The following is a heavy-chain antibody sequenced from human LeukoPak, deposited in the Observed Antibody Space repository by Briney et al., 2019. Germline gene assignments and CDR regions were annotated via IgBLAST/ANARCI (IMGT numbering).Heavy chain of an antibody. V-gene: IGHV3-21*01. J-gene: IGHJ4*02. CDR3: ARGHGSSSWYLTLEGGYYFDY. CDR2: ISSIRNYI. CDR1: KYTFSDYS. D-gene: IGHD6-13*01. Sequence: GGSLRLSCAASKYTFSDYSMSWVRQAPGKGLEWVSSISSIRNYIYYADSVKGRFTVSRDNAKNSLYPQMNSLRAEDTAVYYCARGHGSSSWYLTLEGGYYFDYWGQGTLVTVSS.